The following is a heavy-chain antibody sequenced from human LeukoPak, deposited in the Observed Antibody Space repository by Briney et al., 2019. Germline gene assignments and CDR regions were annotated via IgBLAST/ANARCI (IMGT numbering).Heavy chain of an antibody. CDR1: GFTFSSYW. CDR3: AREDCSSTTCYLFESVQSFDY. Sequence: GGSLRLSCAASGFTFSSYWMSWVRQAPGKGLEWVANIKQDGSEKYYVDSVKGRFTISIDNAKNSLYLQMNSLRAEDTAVYYCAREDCSSTTCYLFESVQSFDYWGQGTLVTVSS. V-gene: IGHV3-7*01. D-gene: IGHD2-2*01. J-gene: IGHJ4*02. CDR2: IKQDGSEK.